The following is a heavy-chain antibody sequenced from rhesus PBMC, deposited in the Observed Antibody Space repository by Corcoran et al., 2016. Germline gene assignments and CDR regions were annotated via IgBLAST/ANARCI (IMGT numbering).Heavy chain of an antibody. CDR3: ARDPSDYGIRFDV. D-gene: IGHD4-29*01. Sequence: QVQLQESGPGLVKPAETLSLTCAVSGGSFRSYWWGWSRQPPGKGLEWIGSIYGNSGSTEYNPSLKSRATISRDTSKNQISLKLSSVTAADTAVYYCARDPSDYGIRFDVWGPGVLVTVSS. CDR1: GGSFRSYW. V-gene: IGHV4-160*01. J-gene: IGHJ5-1*01. CDR2: IYGNSGST.